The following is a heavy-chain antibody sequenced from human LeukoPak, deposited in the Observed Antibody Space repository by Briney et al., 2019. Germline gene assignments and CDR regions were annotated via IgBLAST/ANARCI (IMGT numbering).Heavy chain of an antibody. D-gene: IGHD2-15*01. CDR2: IIPIFGTA. J-gene: IGHJ4*02. V-gene: IGHV1-69*13. CDR1: GYTFTSYG. Sequence: SVKVSCKASGYTFTSYGISWVRQAPGQGLEWMGGIIPIFGTANYAQKFQGRVTITADESTSTAYMELSSLRSEDTAVYYCARTPAVVVVAATHFDYWGQGTLVTVSS. CDR3: ARTPAVVVVAATHFDY.